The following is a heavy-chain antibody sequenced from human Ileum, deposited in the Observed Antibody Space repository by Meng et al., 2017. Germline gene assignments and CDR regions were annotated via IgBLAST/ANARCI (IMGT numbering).Heavy chain of an antibody. CDR2: MSYDGNNK. J-gene: IGHJ4*02. V-gene: IGHV3-30*01. Sequence: VQLVGSGGGVVQPGRSLRLSCAASGFTFSNYALHWVRQAPGKGLEWVAVMSYDGNNKYYADSVKGRFTISRDNSKNTLFLQMNSLRAEDTAVYYCATPGGSGWSRGFDYWGQGTLVTVSS. D-gene: IGHD6-19*01. CDR1: GFTFSNYA. CDR3: ATPGGSGWSRGFDY.